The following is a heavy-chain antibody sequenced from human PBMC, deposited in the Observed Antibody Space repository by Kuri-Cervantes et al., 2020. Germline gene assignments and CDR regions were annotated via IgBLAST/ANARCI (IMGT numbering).Heavy chain of an antibody. Sequence: ASVKVSCKASGYTFAGYYMHWVRQAPGQGLEWMGWISAYNGNTNYAQKLQGRVTMTTDTSTSTAYMELRSLRSDDTAIYYCAKAGGLSGSYSGHYFDYWGQGTLVTVSS. V-gene: IGHV1-18*04. CDR1: GYTFAGYY. J-gene: IGHJ4*02. D-gene: IGHD1-26*01. CDR3: AKAGGLSGSYSGHYFDY. CDR2: ISAYNGNT.